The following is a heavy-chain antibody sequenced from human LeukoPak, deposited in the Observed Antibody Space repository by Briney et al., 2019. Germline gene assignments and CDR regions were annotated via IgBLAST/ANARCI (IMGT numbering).Heavy chain of an antibody. D-gene: IGHD6-13*01. CDR1: GGSISSHY. CDR3: ARDSRRGSSWYQNWFDP. Sequence: PSETLSLTCTVSGGSISSHYWSWIRQPAGKGLEWIGRIYTSGSTNYNPSLKSRVTMSVDTSKNQFSLKLSSVTAADTAVYYCARDSRRGSSWYQNWFDPWGQGTLVTVSS. V-gene: IGHV4-4*07. CDR2: IYTSGST. J-gene: IGHJ5*02.